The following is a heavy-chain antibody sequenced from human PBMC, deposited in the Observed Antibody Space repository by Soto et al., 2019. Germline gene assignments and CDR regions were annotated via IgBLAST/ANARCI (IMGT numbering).Heavy chain of an antibody. J-gene: IGHJ4*02. V-gene: IGHV3-23*01. CDR3: AKRRGAGGHFDY. CDR1: GFTFSSYA. Sequence: DVQLLESGGGLVQPEGSLRLSCAASGFTFSSYAMGWVRQGPGKGREWVAVVSIGGSTHYAGSVRGRFTISRDNSKNTLSLQMNSLTAEDTAVYFCAKRRGAGGHFDYWGQGALVTVSS. D-gene: IGHD2-15*01. CDR2: VSIGGST.